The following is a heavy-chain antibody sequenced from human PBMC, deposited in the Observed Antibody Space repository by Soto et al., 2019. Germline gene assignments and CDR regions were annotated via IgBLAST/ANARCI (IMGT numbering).Heavy chain of an antibody. CDR3: ARDGCTKTYHYYHLDV. CDR2: IIPILGIA. V-gene: IGHV1-69*04. CDR1: GGTFSSYT. D-gene: IGHD3-10*01. J-gene: IGHJ6*03. Sequence: SGKVDCKASGGTFSSYTISWVRQAPGQGLEWMGRIIPILGIANYAQKFQGRVTITADKSTSTAYMELSSLRSEDTAVYYCARDGCTKTYHYYHLDVWGQGSTVPGSS.